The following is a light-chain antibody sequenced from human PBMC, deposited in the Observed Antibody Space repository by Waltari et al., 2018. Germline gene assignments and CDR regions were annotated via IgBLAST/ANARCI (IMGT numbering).Light chain of an antibody. J-gene: IGLJ2*01. CDR1: TLRDNY. CDR2: PDI. CDR3: QAWDI. V-gene: IGLV3-1*01. Sequence: SYELSQPPSMSVSPGQTASIPCSGATLRDNYVSWYQQKPGQSPGLVIHPDIKRPSGIPERFSGSNSGNTATLTISGTQAVEEADYYCQAWDIFGGGTKLTVL.